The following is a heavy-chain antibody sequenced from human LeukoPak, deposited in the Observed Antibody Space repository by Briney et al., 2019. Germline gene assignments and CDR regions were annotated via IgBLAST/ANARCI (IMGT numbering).Heavy chain of an antibody. CDR1: GFAFSSYA. D-gene: IGHD2-2*01. J-gene: IGHJ4*02. Sequence: GGSLRLSCAASGFAFSSYAMTWVRQAPGKGLEWISEISGSDGSTYSADSVKGRFTISRADSQNTLYLQMNSLSAEDTAVYYCAKVETSGGANCYALDYWGQGTLVTVSS. V-gene: IGHV3-23*01. CDR2: ISGSDGST. CDR3: AKVETSGGANCYALDY.